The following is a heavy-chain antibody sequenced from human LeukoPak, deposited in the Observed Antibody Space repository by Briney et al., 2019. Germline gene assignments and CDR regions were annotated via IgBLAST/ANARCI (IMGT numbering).Heavy chain of an antibody. V-gene: IGHV1-69*06. Sequence: ASVKVSCKASGGTFSSYAISWVRQAPGQGLEWMGGIIPIFGTANYAQKFQGRVTMTEDTSTDTAYMELSSLRSEDTAVYYCAKANWGSADFDYWGQGTLVTVSS. CDR1: GGTFSSYA. D-gene: IGHD7-27*01. CDR3: AKANWGSADFDY. J-gene: IGHJ4*02. CDR2: IIPIFGTA.